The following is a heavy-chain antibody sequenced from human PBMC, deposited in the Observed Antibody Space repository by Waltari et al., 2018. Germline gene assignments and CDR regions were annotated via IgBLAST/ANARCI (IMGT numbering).Heavy chain of an antibody. Sequence: QVQLQQWGAGWLKHSETLSLPCAAKGGSFSGYYWSWIRQPPGKGLEWIGEINHSGSTNYNPSLKSRVTISVDTSKNQFSLKLSSVTAADTAVYYCARILYCSGGSCYFIFDYWGQGTLVTVSS. V-gene: IGHV4-34*01. CDR1: GGSFSGYY. CDR2: INHSGST. D-gene: IGHD2-15*01. CDR3: ARILYCSGGSCYFIFDY. J-gene: IGHJ4*02.